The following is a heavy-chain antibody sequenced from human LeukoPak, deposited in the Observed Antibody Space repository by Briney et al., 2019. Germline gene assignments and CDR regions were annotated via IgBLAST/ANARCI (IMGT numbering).Heavy chain of an antibody. J-gene: IGHJ4*02. D-gene: IGHD5-24*01. CDR3: ASAWMATIDY. V-gene: IGHV3-66*01. CDR1: GCTVSSNY. Sequence: GGSLRLSCAASGCTVSSNYMSWVRQAPGKGLEWVSVIYSGGSTYYADSVKGRFTISRDNSKNTLYLQMNSLRAEDTAVYYCASAWMATIDYWGQGTLVTVSS. CDR2: IYSGGST.